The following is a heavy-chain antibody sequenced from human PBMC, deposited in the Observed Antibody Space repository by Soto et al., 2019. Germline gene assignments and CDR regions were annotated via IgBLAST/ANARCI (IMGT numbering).Heavy chain of an antibody. CDR1: GDSVSSNTVA. V-gene: IGHV6-1*01. CDR3: ARGPIWFGELFEFEY. Sequence: SQTLSLTCAISGDSVSSNTVAWNWFRQSPSRGLEWLGRTYYRSKWYNDYAVSVKSRITINPDTSKNQFSLQLNSVTPEDTAVYYCARGPIWFGELFEFEYWGQGTLVTVSS. CDR2: TYYRSKWYN. J-gene: IGHJ4*02. D-gene: IGHD3-10*01.